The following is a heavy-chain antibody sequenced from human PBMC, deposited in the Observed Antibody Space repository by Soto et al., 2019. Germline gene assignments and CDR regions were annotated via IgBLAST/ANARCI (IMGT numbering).Heavy chain of an antibody. CDR2: ISTYSGNT. V-gene: IGHV1-18*03. CDR1: GYRFSSYG. J-gene: IGHJ4*03. D-gene: IGHD3-22*01. Sequence: QVHLVQSGGEVKKPGASVKVSCKASGYRFSSYGICWVRQAPGQGLQWMGWISTYSGNTNFAQDFRDRLTMTTDTSTNTAYMELRSLRSDDMADYYCVRVNEGVYYDSSGYYDFWGQGTLVTVSS. CDR3: VRVNEGVYYDSSGYYDF.